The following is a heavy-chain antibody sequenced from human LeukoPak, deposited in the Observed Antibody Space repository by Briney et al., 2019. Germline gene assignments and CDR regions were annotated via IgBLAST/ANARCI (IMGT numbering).Heavy chain of an antibody. J-gene: IGHJ4*02. CDR3: ARGSGRLTLKKPRRNSDTFDY. V-gene: IGHV4-34*01. D-gene: IGHD4-23*01. Sequence: SETLSLTCAVYGGSFSGYYWSWLRQPPRKGLEWIVEINHSGSTNYNPSLKSRVTISVDTSKNQFSLKLSSVTAADTAVYYCARGSGRLTLKKPRRNSDTFDYWGQGTLVTVSS. CDR1: GGSFSGYY. CDR2: INHSGST.